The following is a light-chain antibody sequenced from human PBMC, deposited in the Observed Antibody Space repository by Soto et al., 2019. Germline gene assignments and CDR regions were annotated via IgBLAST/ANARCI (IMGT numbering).Light chain of an antibody. J-gene: IGKJ4*01. CDR2: GAS. CDR1: QSVSSN. CDR3: QQYHTWPIT. V-gene: IGKV3-15*01. Sequence: EIVMTQSPATLSVSPWERATLSCRASQSVSSNLAWYQHKPGQAPRLLISGASTGATGIPARFSGSGSGTEFTLTISSLQSEDCAIYYCQQYHTWPITFGGGTKVDIK.